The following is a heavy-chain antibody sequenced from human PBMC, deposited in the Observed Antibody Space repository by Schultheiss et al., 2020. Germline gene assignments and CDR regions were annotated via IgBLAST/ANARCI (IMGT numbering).Heavy chain of an antibody. V-gene: IGHV3-74*01. J-gene: IGHJ6*02. Sequence: GESLKISCAASGFTFSSYWIHWVRQAPGKGLVWVSRINSDGSSTSYADSVKGRFTISRDNAKNTLYLQMNSLRAEDTAVYYCARDFLAAAGYGRVWGQGTTVTVSS. D-gene: IGHD6-13*01. CDR3: ARDFLAAAGYGRV. CDR2: INSDGSST. CDR1: GFTFSSYW.